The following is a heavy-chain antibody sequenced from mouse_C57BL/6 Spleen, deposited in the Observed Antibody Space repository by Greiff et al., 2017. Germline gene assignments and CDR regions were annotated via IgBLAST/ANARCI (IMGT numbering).Heavy chain of an antibody. Sequence: QVQLQQSGPELVKPGASVKISCKASGYAFSSSWMNWVKQRPGKGLEWIGRIYPGDGDTNYNGKFKGKATLTADKSSSTAYMQLSSLTSEDSAVYFCAKAYYGNGYVDVWGTGTTVTVSS. CDR1: GYAFSSSW. V-gene: IGHV1-82*01. J-gene: IGHJ1*03. D-gene: IGHD2-10*01. CDR2: IYPGDGDT. CDR3: AKAYYGNGYVDV.